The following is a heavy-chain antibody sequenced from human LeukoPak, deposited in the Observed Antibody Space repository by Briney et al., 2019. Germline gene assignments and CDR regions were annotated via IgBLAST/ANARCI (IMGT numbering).Heavy chain of an antibody. CDR2: INPNTGGT. CDR3: ARDSGYDYSDY. J-gene: IGHJ4*02. Sequence: ASVKVSCKASGYTFTGYYVHWVRQAPGQGLEWMGWINPNTGGTNYAQKFQGRVTMTRDTSISTAYMELSRLRSDDTAVYYCARDSGYDYSDYWGQGTLVTVSS. D-gene: IGHD5-12*01. CDR1: GYTFTGYY. V-gene: IGHV1-2*02.